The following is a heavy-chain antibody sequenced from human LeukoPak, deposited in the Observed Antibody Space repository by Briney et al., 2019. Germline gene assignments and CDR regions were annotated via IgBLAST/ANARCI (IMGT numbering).Heavy chain of an antibody. CDR3: ARHWL. J-gene: IGHJ4*02. V-gene: IGHV3-23*01. CDR1: GFTFSDYD. D-gene: IGHD6-19*01. Sequence: GGSLRLSCAASGFTFSDYDMAWVRQAPGKGLEWVSTIGKSGDNTFYADSVRGRSTISRDNSKNTLYLQMNNLRVDDAAVYYCARHWLWGQGTLVTVSS. CDR2: IGKSGDNT.